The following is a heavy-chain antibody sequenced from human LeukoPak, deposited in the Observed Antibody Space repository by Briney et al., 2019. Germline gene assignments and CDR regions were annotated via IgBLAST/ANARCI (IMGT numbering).Heavy chain of an antibody. Sequence: GGSLRLSCAASGFIFSHYWMSWVRQAPGKGLEWVANIKQDGSDKYYGDSVKGRYTISRDNAKNSLYLQMNSLRAEDTAVYYCARDQVGPEDWGQGTLVTVSS. V-gene: IGHV3-7*01. CDR3: ARDQVGPED. CDR1: GFIFSHYW. D-gene: IGHD1-26*01. J-gene: IGHJ4*02. CDR2: IKQDGSDK.